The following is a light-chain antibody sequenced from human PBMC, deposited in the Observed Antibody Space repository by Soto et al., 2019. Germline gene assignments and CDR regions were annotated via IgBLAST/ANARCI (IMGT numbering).Light chain of an antibody. Sequence: EVVLTQSPGTLSLSPGASAPLSGRASQSVSNTYVAWYQHIPGQTPRLLIYGASNRATGIPDRFSGSGSGTDFTLTISRLEPEDFAVYYCQQHDSSPWIVGQGTKVDIK. CDR1: QSVSNTY. J-gene: IGKJ1*01. V-gene: IGKV3-20*01. CDR2: GAS. CDR3: QQHDSSPWI.